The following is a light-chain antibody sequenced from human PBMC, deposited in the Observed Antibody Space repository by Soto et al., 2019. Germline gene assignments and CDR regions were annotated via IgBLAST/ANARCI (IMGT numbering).Light chain of an antibody. V-gene: IGKV3-20*01. CDR3: QQYGSSPYT. CDR1: PSVSSSY. Sequence: EILLTQSPGTLSLSPGERATLSCRASPSVSSSYLAWYQQKPGQAPRLLIYGASSRATGIPDRFSGSGSGTDFTLTISRLEPEDFAVYYCQQYGSSPYTFGQGTKLEIK. J-gene: IGKJ2*01. CDR2: GAS.